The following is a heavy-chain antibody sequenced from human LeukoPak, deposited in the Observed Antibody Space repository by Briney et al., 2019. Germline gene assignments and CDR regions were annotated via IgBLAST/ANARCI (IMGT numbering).Heavy chain of an antibody. D-gene: IGHD5-24*01. Sequence: SETLSLTCTVSGGSISTYYWSWIRQPAGKGLEWIGRIYASGSTNYNPSLDRRVTMSVDTSKNQFSLNVSSVTAADTAVYYCTRDRRDGYNFDYWGQGTWSPSPQ. CDR1: GGSISTYY. CDR3: TRDRRDGYNFDY. J-gene: IGHJ4*02. V-gene: IGHV4-4*07. CDR2: IYASGST.